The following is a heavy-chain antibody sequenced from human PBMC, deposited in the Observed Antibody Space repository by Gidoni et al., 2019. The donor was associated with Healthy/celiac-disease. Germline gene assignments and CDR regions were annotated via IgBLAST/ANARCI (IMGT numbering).Heavy chain of an antibody. Sequence: EVQLVQSGAEVTKPGESLKISCKGSGYSFTSYWIGWVRQMPGKGLEWMRIIYPGDSDTRYSPSFQGQVTISADKSISTAYLQWSSLKASDTAMYYCARLRGVYYGSGSYGVYFDYWGQGTLVTVSS. J-gene: IGHJ4*02. CDR3: ARLRGVYYGSGSYGVYFDY. V-gene: IGHV5-51*01. D-gene: IGHD3-10*01. CDR1: GYSFTSYW. CDR2: IYPGDSDT.